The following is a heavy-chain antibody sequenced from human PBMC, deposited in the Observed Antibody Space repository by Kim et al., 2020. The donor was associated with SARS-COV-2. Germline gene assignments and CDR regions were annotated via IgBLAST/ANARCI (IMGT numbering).Heavy chain of an antibody. CDR2: IYYSGST. J-gene: IGHJ5*02. Sequence: SETLSLTCTVSGGSISSGGYYWSWIRQHPGKGLEWIGYIYYSGSTYYNPSLKSRVTISVDTSKNQFSLKLSSVTAADTAVYYCARSRLYYYGSGSYPPPNWFDPWGQGTLVTVSS. CDR3: ARSRLYYYGSGSYPPPNWFDP. V-gene: IGHV4-31*03. CDR1: GGSISSGGYY. D-gene: IGHD3-10*01.